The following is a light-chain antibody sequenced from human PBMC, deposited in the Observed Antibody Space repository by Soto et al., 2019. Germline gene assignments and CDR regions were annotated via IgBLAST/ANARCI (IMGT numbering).Light chain of an antibody. CDR1: QSVSSN. CDR3: KQYNNWPPET. CDR2: GAS. Sequence: EIVMTQSPATLSVSPGERATLSCRASQSVSSNLAWYQQKPGQAPRLLIYGASTRAPGIPARFSGXGSGTEFTLTISSLQSEDFAVYYCKQYNNWPPETFGQGTKVHIK. J-gene: IGKJ1*01. V-gene: IGKV3-15*01.